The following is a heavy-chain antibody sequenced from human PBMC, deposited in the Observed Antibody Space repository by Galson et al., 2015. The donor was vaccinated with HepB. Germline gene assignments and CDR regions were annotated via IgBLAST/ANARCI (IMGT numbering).Heavy chain of an antibody. CDR1: GGTFSSYA. CDR2: IIPIFGTA. V-gene: IGHV1-69*13. J-gene: IGHJ6*02. Sequence: SVKVSCKASGGTFSSYAISWVRQAPGQGLEWMGGIIPIFGTANYAQKFQGRVTITADESTSTAYMELSSLRSEDTAVYYCARGRWYYYDSSGQYYYYYGMDVWGQGTTVTVSS. CDR3: ARGRWYYYDSSGQYYYYYGMDV. D-gene: IGHD3-22*01.